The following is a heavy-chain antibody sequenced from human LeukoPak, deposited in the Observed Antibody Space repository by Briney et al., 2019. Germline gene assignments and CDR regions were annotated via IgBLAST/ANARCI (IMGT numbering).Heavy chain of an antibody. CDR1: GDSVSSNSAT. V-gene: IGHV6-1*01. CDR3: ARDFYGSLDY. D-gene: IGHD4-17*01. Sequence: SQTLSLTCVISGDSVSSNSATWNWIRQSPSRGLEWLGGTYYRSKWYNDYAVSVKSRITIYPDTSRNQFSLQLNSVTPEDTAVYYCARDFYGSLDYWGQGALVTVSS. J-gene: IGHJ4*02. CDR2: TYYRSKWYN.